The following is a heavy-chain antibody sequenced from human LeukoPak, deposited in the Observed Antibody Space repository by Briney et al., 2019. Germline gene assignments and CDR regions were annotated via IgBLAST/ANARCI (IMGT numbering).Heavy chain of an antibody. CDR1: GFNFSIYW. CDR2: IKQDGSDK. D-gene: IGHD5-18*01. Sequence: GGSLRLSCVASGFNFSIYWKSWVRQAPGKGLEWVANIKQDGSDKYYVDSVKGRFTISKDNAKNSLYLQMNSLRAEDTAVYYCARGGYNYGYWGQGTQVTVSS. CDR3: ARGGYNYGY. J-gene: IGHJ4*02. V-gene: IGHV3-7*01.